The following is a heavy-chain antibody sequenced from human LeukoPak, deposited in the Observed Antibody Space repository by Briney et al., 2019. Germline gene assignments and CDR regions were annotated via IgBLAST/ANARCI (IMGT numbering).Heavy chain of an antibody. V-gene: IGHV1-2*02. CDR1: GYTFTGYY. CDR2: INPNSGGT. J-gene: IGHJ3*02. CDR3: ARESVVPAAIYGDDAFDI. D-gene: IGHD2-2*02. Sequence: GASVKVACKASGYTFTGYYMHWVRQAPGQGLEWMGCINPNSGGTNYAQKFQGRVTMTRDTSISTAYMELSRLRSDDTAVYYCARESVVPAAIYGDDAFDIWGQGTMVTVSS.